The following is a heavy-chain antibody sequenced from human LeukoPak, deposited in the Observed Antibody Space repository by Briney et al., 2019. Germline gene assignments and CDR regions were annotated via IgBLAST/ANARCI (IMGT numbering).Heavy chain of an antibody. Sequence: GGSLRLSCAASGFTFNNYAMNWVRQAPGKGLESVSAITGSGGSTYSADSVKGRFTISRDNSKGTLYLQVNSLRADDTAVYYCAKSRGFSGTYPSDYWGQGTLVTVSS. V-gene: IGHV3-23*01. CDR2: ITGSGGST. CDR1: GFTFNNYA. CDR3: AKSRGFSGTYPSDY. D-gene: IGHD1-26*01. J-gene: IGHJ4*03.